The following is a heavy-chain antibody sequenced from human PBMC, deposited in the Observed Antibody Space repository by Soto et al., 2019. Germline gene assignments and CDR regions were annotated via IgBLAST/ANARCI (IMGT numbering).Heavy chain of an antibody. CDR2: IVYSGST. J-gene: IGHJ6*02. CDR1: GGSISSYY. Sequence: QVQLQESGPGLVKPSETLSLTCSVSGGSISSYYWSWIRQPPGKGLEWIGYIVYSGSTNYNPSLKSRVTISVDTSKTQFSLKLTSVTAADTAVYYCARDIRPYYGMDVWGQGTTVTVSS. V-gene: IGHV4-59*01. CDR3: ARDIRPYYGMDV.